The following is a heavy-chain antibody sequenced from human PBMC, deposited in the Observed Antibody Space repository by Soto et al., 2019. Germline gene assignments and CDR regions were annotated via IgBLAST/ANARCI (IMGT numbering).Heavy chain of an antibody. CDR2: IYPDDSDT. D-gene: IGHD6-19*01. CDR1: GYSFPKYY. V-gene: IGHV5-51*01. Sequence: GESLKISCKGSGYSFPKYYIGWVRQMPGKDLEWMAIIYPDDSDTRYSPSFQGQVTISADKSISTAYLQWSSLKASDTAMYYCARHASAVAGGMDVWGQGTTVTVSS. J-gene: IGHJ6*02. CDR3: ARHASAVAGGMDV.